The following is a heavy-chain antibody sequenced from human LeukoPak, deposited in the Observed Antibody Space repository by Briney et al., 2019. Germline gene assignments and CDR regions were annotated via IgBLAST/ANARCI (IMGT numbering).Heavy chain of an antibody. J-gene: IGHJ4*02. Sequence: GGSLRLSCAASGITFSSYSMNWVRQAPGKGLEWVSSISSSSSYIYYADSVKGRFTISRDNAKNSLYLQMNSLRAEDTAVYYCARTGAAAGTPTFDYWGQGTLVTVSS. CDR3: ARTGAAAGTPTFDY. D-gene: IGHD6-13*01. CDR1: GITFSSYS. CDR2: ISSSSSYI. V-gene: IGHV3-21*01.